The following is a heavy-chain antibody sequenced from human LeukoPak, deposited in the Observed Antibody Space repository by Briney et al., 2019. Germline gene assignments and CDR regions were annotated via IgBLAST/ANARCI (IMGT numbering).Heavy chain of an antibody. CDR1: GGSISSSSYY. J-gene: IGHJ4*02. V-gene: IGHV4-31*03. D-gene: IGHD3-10*01. CDR2: IYYSGSA. Sequence: PSETLSLTCTVSGGSISSSSYYWGWIRQPPGKGLEWIGYIYYSGSAYYNPSLKSRISISVDTSKNQFSLKLSSVTAADAAVYYCARESYGSGTFTEYWGQETLVTVSS. CDR3: ARESYGSGTFTEY.